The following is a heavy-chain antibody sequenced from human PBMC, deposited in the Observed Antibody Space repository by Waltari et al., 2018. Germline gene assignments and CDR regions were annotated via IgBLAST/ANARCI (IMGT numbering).Heavy chain of an antibody. CDR3: AGELNSGSYHRGYYMDV. J-gene: IGHJ6*03. D-gene: IGHD1-26*01. CDR1: GGSISSYY. Sequence: QVQLQESGPGLVKPSETLSLTCTVPGGSISSYYWSWIRQPPGKGLEWIGYIYYSGSTNYNPSLKSRVTISVDTSKNQFSLKLSSVTAADTAVYYCAGELNSGSYHRGYYMDVWGKGTTVTVSS. V-gene: IGHV4-59*13. CDR2: IYYSGST.